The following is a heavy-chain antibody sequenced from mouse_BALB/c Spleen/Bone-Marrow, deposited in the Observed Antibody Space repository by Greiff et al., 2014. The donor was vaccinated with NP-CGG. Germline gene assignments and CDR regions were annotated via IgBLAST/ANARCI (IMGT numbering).Heavy chain of an antibody. CDR1: GYSFSGYN. J-gene: IGHJ1*01. CDR3: ARKAYYTNWWYFDV. CDR2: IDPYYGDT. Sequence: EVQLQQSGPELEKPGASVKISCKASGYSFSGYNLSWVKQSNGQSLEWIGNIDPYYGDTTYNQKFKGKATLTVDRSSSTAYMQLKSLTSEDSAVYYCARKAYYTNWWYFDVWGAGTTVTVSS. D-gene: IGHD2-5*01. V-gene: IGHV1-39*01.